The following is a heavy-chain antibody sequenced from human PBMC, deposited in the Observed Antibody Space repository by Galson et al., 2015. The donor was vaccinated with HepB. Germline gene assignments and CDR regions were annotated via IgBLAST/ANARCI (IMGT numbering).Heavy chain of an antibody. D-gene: IGHD2-8*02. J-gene: IGHJ4*02. CDR3: ARVNSVVVYAVY. V-gene: IGHV1-18*01. CDR1: GYTFTSYG. Sequence: SVKVSCKASGYTFTSYGISWVRQAPGQGLEWMGWISAYNGDTNYAQKVQGRVTMTTDTSTSTAYMELRSLRSDDTAAYYCARVNSVVVYAVYWGQGTLVTVSS. CDR2: ISAYNGDT.